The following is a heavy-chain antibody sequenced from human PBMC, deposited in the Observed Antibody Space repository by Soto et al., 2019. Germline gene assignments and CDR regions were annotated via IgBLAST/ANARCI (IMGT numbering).Heavy chain of an antibody. D-gene: IGHD1-7*01. Sequence: AGSLGISSASSGFTFSSYALSWVRQAPGKGLEWVSAISANGRGIYYADSVRGRFTISRDNSKNTIFLHMDSLRAEDTAVYYCAKDRNYPRDYFHYWGRGTLVTVSS. CDR1: GFTFSSYA. CDR3: AKDRNYPRDYFHY. V-gene: IGHV3-23*01. J-gene: IGHJ4*02. CDR2: ISANGRGI.